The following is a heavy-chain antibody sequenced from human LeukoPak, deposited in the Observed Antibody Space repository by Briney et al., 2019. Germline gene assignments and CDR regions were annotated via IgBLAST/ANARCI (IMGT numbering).Heavy chain of an antibody. Sequence: GGSLRLSCAGSGFTFSKFAMHWVRQAPGKGLEYVAGLSDTGVSTFYTNSVKGRFTVSRDDSQATVFLQMRSVGIEDTAIYYCAKDSNRLCVAGSHIDSWGQGTLVTVSS. CDR3: AKDSNRLCVAGSHIDS. J-gene: IGHJ4*02. CDR2: LSDTGVST. D-gene: IGHD6-19*01. V-gene: IGHV3-64*01. CDR1: GFTFSKFA.